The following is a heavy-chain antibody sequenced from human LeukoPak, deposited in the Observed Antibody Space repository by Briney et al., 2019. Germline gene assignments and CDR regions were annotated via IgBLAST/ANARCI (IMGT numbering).Heavy chain of an antibody. V-gene: IGHV3-23*01. CDR1: GFTFSGFW. J-gene: IGHJ6*02. CDR2: ISGSGGST. CDR3: AKGLAAADYGMDV. Sequence: GGSLRLSCAASGFTFSGFWMHWVRQAPGKGLEWVSTISGSGGSTYYADSVKGRFTISRDNSKNALYLQMNSLRAEDTAVYYCAKGLAAADYGMDVWGQGTTVTVSS. D-gene: IGHD6-13*01.